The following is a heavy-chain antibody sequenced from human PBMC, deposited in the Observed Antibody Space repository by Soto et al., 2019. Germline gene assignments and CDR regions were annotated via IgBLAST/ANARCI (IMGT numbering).Heavy chain of an antibody. CDR3: AKDLPLLLWFGDQDAGTGFDY. Sequence: QVQLVESGGGVVQPGRSLRLSCAASGFTFSSYGMHWVRQAPGKGLEWVSVISYDGSNKYYADSVKGRFTISRDNSKNTLYLQMNSLRAEDMAVYYWAKDLPLLLWFGDQDAGTGFDYWGQGTLVTVSS. J-gene: IGHJ4*02. CDR1: GFTFSSYG. CDR2: ISYDGSNK. V-gene: IGHV3-30*18. D-gene: IGHD3-10*01.